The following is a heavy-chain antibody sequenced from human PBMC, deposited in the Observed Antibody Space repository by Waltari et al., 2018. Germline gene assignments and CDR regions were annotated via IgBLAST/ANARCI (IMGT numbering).Heavy chain of an antibody. V-gene: IGHV3-30*04. CDR1: EFTFRSYA. CDR2: ISYKGRNI. J-gene: IGHJ6*02. Sequence: QVQLVESGGGVVQPGRSLRLSCAASEFTFRSYAMHWVRQAPGKGVEGVAVISYKGRNIYFVDSVKGRCTISRDNSNKTLYLQMNSLRPEDTAVYYCARDYCDRTNCHGMDVWGQGTTVTVSS. D-gene: IGHD3-22*01. CDR3: ARDYCDRTNCHGMDV.